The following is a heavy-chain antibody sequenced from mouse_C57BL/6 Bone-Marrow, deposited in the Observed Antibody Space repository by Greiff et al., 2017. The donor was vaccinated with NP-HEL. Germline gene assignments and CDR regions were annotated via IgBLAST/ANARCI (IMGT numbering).Heavy chain of an antibody. D-gene: IGHD2-3*01. CDR1: GFTFSDAW. CDR2: IRNKANNHAT. J-gene: IGHJ3*01. V-gene: IGHV6-6*01. Sequence: EVQLQQSGGGLVQPGGSMKLSCAASGFTFSDAWLDWVRQSPEKGLEWVAEIRNKANNHATYYAESVKGRFTISSDDSKSSVYLQMNSLRAEDTGIYYCTNGGYYEGAWFAYWGQGTLVTVSA. CDR3: TNGGYYEGAWFAY.